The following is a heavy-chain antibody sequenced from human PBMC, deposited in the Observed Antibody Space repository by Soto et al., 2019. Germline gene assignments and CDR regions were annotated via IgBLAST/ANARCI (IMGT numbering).Heavy chain of an antibody. CDR3: ARVLLVAGTDYFDY. V-gene: IGHV4-4*02. J-gene: IGHJ4*02. CDR1: CGSISSSNW. CDR2: IYHSGST. Sequence: PSETLSLTCAGSCGSISSSNWWSWVRQPPGKGLEWIGEIYHSGSTNYNPSLKSRVTISVDKSKNQFSLKLSSVTAADTAVYYCARVLLVAGTDYFDYWGKGTLVTVSS. D-gene: IGHD6-19*01.